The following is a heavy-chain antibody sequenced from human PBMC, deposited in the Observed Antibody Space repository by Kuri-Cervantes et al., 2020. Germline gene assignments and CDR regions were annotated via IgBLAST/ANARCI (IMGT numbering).Heavy chain of an antibody. V-gene: IGHV4-59*11. CDR1: GGSISSHY. CDR3: ARGGWYQDY. J-gene: IGHJ4*02. D-gene: IGHD6-19*01. CDR2: AYYSGST. Sequence: ETLSLTCTVSGGSISSHYWSWFRQPPGKGLEYIGYAYYSGSTNYNPSLKSRVTISVDTSRNQFSLKLDSVTAADTAVYFCARGGWYQDYWGQGTLVTVSS.